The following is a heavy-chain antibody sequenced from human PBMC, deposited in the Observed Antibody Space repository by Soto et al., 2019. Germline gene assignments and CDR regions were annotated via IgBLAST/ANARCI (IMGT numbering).Heavy chain of an antibody. CDR2: VSHSGSP. Sequence: SETLSLTCAVYGGSVSVYYWGWVRQPPGKGLEWLGEVSHSGSPKYNPSLKSRVIMSIDTSKNQFSLNLTSVTAADTAVYYCARDRKKTYFYNYGLDVWGQGTAVTVSS. V-gene: IGHV4-34*01. J-gene: IGHJ6*02. CDR1: GGSVSVYY. CDR3: ARDRKKTYFYNYGLDV.